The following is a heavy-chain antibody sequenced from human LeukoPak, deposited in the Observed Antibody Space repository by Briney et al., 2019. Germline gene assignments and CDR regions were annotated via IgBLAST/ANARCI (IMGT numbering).Heavy chain of an antibody. CDR1: GGSISSYY. J-gene: IGHJ2*01. CDR3: ARVGCTVTRCDDT. Sequence: SETLSLTCTVSGGSISSYYWSWIRQPPGKGLEWIGYIYYSGSTNYNPSLKSRVTISVDTSKNQFSLKLSSVTAADTAVYYCARVGCTVTRCDDTWGRGTRVTVSS. D-gene: IGHD4-17*01. CDR2: IYYSGST. V-gene: IGHV4-59*01.